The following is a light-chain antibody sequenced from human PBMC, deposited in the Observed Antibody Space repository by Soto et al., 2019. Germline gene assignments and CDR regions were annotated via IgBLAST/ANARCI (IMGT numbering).Light chain of an antibody. CDR2: DGT. V-gene: IGKV1-5*01. CDR1: QNVNSW. Sequence: DIQMTQSPSTLSASVGDRVTITCRASQNVNSWLAWYQQRPGKAPNLLIYDGTSLEGGVPSRFSGSGSGTGFILTITGLQPDDFATDYCQQYNSYSPSFGQGTNVES. J-gene: IGKJ1*01. CDR3: QQYNSYSPS.